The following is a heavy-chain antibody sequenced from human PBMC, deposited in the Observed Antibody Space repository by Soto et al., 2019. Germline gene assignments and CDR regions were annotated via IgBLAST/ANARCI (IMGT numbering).Heavy chain of an antibody. CDR1: GYTFTTYD. CDR3: ARASMYIWNDH. J-gene: IGHJ5*02. Sequence: QVQLVQSGAEVKRPGASVKVSCEASGYTFTTYDINWVRQASGQGLEWMGCVNPSSGNTVYAQKFHGRVTMTRDTSISTAYMELSSVKSDDTAIYYCARASMYIWNDHWGQGTLVTVSS. D-gene: IGHD1-20*01. V-gene: IGHV1-8*01. CDR2: VNPSSGNT.